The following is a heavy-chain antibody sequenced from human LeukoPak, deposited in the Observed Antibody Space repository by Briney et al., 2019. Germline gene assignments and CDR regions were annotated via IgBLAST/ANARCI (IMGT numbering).Heavy chain of an antibody. CDR2: ITSSGSTI. V-gene: IGHV3-11*01. CDR1: AFTFSDYY. J-gene: IGHJ4*02. CDR3: AKGALLVVPAAISY. D-gene: IGHD2-2*01. Sequence: GGSLRLSCAASAFTFSDYYMSWVRQSPGKGLEWVSYITSSGSTIYYADSVKGRFTISRDNSKNTLYLQMNSLRAEDTAVYYCAKGALLVVPAAISYWGQGTLVTVSS.